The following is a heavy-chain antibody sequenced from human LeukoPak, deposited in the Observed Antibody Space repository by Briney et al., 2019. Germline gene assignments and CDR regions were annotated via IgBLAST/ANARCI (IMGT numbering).Heavy chain of an antibody. CDR2: ISSSRNTI. CDR3: AREASSSWYGAFDI. V-gene: IGHV3-48*01. CDR1: GFTFSRYS. J-gene: IGHJ3*02. D-gene: IGHD6-13*01. Sequence: GGSLRLSCAAPGFTFSRYSMNWVRQAPGKGLEWVSYISSSRNTIYYADSVKGRFTISRDNAKNSLYLQMNSLRAEDTAVYYCAREASSSWYGAFDIWGQGTMVTVSS.